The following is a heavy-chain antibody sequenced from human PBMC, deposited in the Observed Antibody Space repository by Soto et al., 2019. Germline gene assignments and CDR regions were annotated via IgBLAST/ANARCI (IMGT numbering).Heavy chain of an antibody. D-gene: IGHD3-10*01. J-gene: IGHJ6*02. Sequence: GASVKVSCKASGYTFTGYYMHWVRQAPGQGLEWMGWINPNSGGTNYAQKFQGWVTMTRDTSISTAYMELSRLRSDDTAVYYCARGGFGELLYPQVLYYGMDVWGQGTTVTVSS. CDR1: GYTFTGYY. V-gene: IGHV1-2*04. CDR2: INPNSGGT. CDR3: ARGGFGELLYPQVLYYGMDV.